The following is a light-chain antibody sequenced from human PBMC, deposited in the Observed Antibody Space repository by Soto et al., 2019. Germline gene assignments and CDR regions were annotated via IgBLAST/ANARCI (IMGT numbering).Light chain of an antibody. J-gene: IGKJ5*01. V-gene: IGKV1-5*03. CDR2: KVS. Sequence: PITQYPSRLSGSVGDQVTIPCRASQTITSWLHWYQQKPGKAPKLLIYKVSNLKSGVPSRFSGSGSGTEFALTISSLEPEDIATYYCQQYNSLPLTFGQGTRLEIK. CDR3: QQYNSLPLT. CDR1: QTITSW.